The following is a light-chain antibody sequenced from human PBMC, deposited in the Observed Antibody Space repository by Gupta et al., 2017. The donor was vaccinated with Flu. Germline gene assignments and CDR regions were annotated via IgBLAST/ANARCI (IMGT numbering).Light chain of an antibody. CDR3: QSYDSRLSGSV. CDR1: SSNIGAGYD. J-gene: IGLJ3*02. Sequence: GTTSCTGSSSNIGAGYDVHGYQQLPGTAPKVLMDGNSNRPSGVPDRFSGSKSGTSASLAITGLQAEDEADYYCQSYDSRLSGSVFGGGTKLTVL. CDR2: GNS. V-gene: IGLV1-40*01.